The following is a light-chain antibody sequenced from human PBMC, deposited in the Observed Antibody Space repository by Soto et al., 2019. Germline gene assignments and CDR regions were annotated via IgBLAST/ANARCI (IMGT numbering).Light chain of an antibody. CDR1: SSNIGSNT. CDR3: ASWDDSLNGHV. J-gene: IGLJ1*01. V-gene: IGLV1-44*01. Sequence: QSVLTQPPSASGTPGQRVTISCSGSSSNIGSNTVNWYQQLPGTAPKLLIYSNDQRPSGVPDRFSASKSGTSASLAISGLQSEDEADYYCASWDDSLNGHVFGTGTKVTAL. CDR2: SND.